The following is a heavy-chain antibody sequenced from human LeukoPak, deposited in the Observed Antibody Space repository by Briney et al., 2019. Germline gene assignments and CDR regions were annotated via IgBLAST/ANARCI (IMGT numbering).Heavy chain of an antibody. J-gene: IGHJ4*02. Sequence: ASVKVSCKTSGGTSKFFAVNWVRQAPGQGLEWMGVIKPMFGTGSIPNTATEAYGQKFQGRLTITTDESTTTAYMELNSLRSGDTAVYFCAREIFHSTSGISQGFDYWGQGTLITVSS. CDR2: IKPMFGTG. CDR3: AREIFHSTSGISQGFDY. V-gene: IGHV1-69*05. D-gene: IGHD3-3*01. CDR1: GGTSKFFA.